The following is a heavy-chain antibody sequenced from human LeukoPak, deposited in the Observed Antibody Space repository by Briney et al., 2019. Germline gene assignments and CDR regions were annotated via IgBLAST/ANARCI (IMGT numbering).Heavy chain of an antibody. CDR1: GYTFTGYY. D-gene: IGHD1-1*01. J-gene: IGHJ6*02. Sequence: ASVKVSCKASGYTFTGYYIHWVRQAPGQGLEWMGSINPKSGGTNYAQKFQGRVTMTRDTSINTAHMELSRLRSDDTAVYYCARDSVSRTTYGMDVWGQGTTVTVSS. CDR2: INPKSGGT. V-gene: IGHV1-2*02. CDR3: ARDSVSRTTYGMDV.